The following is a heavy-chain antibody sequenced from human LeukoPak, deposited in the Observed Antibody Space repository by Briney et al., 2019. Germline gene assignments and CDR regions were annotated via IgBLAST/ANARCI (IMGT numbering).Heavy chain of an antibody. V-gene: IGHV4-34*01. Sequence: SETLSLTCAVYGGSFSGYYWSWIRQPPGKGLEWIGEINHSGSTNYNPSLKSRVTISVDTSKNQFSLKLSSVTAADTAVYYRARGLHNNSIVVVVAATAGYYFDYWGQGTLVTVSS. CDR3: ARGLHNNSIVVVVAATAGYYFDY. CDR1: GGSFSGYY. D-gene: IGHD2-15*01. J-gene: IGHJ4*02. CDR2: INHSGST.